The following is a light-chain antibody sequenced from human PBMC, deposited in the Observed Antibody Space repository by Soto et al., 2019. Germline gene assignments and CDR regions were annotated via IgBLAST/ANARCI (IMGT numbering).Light chain of an antibody. Sequence: QSVLTQLPSASGTPGQRVTISCSGSSSNIGSSYVYWYQQLPGTAPKLVIFRNNQRPSGVPDRFSGSKSGTSASLAISGLRSEDEADYYCAGWDASLSGHVVFGGGTQLTVL. J-gene: IGLJ2*01. V-gene: IGLV1-47*01. CDR2: RNN. CDR1: SSNIGSSY. CDR3: AGWDASLSGHVV.